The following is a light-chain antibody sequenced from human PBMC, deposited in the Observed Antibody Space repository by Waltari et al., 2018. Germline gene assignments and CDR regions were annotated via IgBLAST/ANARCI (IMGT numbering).Light chain of an antibody. J-gene: IGLJ2*01. V-gene: IGLV2-23*03. CDR2: EGD. Sequence: QSALTQPASVSGSLGQSITISCTGSGRELDIYNLVSWYQQYPGKAPKLIIYEGDERPSGVSDRFSGSKSGNTASLTISGLQADDEAEYHCCSYAGGTTFLFGGGTKVTVL. CDR1: GRELDIYNL. CDR3: CSYAGGTTFL.